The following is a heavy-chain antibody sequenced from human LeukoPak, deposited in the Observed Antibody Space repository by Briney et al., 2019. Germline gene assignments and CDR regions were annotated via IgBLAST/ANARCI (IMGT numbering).Heavy chain of an antibody. V-gene: IGHV3-15*07. CDR2: IKSKTDGGTT. D-gene: IGHD3-22*01. CDR1: GFTFSNAW. J-gene: IGHJ4*02. Sequence: PGGSLRLSCAASGFTFSNAWMNWVRQAPGKGLEWVGRIKSKTDGGTTDYAAPVKGRFTISRDDSKNTLYLQMNSLKTEDTAVYYCTTDPAKGRYYYDSSGYYFREVDYWGQGTLVTVSS. CDR3: TTDPAKGRYYYDSSGYYFREVDY.